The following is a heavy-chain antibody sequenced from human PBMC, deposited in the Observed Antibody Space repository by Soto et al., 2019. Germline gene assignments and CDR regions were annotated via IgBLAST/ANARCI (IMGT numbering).Heavy chain of an antibody. Sequence: PSETLSLTCAVSSGSISSSNWWSWVRQPPGKGLEWIGEIYHSGSTNYDPSLKSRVTISVDKSKNQFSLKLSSVTAADTAVYYCASNYDFWRIFDYWGQGTLVTVSS. V-gene: IGHV4-4*02. CDR1: SGSISSSNW. CDR2: IYHSGST. CDR3: ASNYDFWRIFDY. D-gene: IGHD3-3*01. J-gene: IGHJ4*02.